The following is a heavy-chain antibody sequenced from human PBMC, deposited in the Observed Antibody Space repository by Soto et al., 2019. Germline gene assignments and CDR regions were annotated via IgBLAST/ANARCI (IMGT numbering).Heavy chain of an antibody. J-gene: IGHJ5*02. CDR2: IYYSGST. CDR3: AKLTRYNWFDP. Sequence: SETLSLTCTVSGGSISSYYWSWIRQPPGKGLEWIGYIYYSGSTNYNPSLKSRVTISVDTSKNQLSLKLSSVTAADTAVYYCAKLTRYNWFDPWGQGTLVTVSS. V-gene: IGHV4-59*01. CDR1: GGSISSYY.